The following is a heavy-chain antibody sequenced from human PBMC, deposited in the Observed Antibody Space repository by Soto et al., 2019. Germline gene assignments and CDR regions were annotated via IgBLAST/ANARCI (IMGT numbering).Heavy chain of an antibody. V-gene: IGHV3-15*01. J-gene: IGHJ4*02. Sequence: GGSLRLSCASSGFTFSNAWMSLVRQAPGKGLEWVGRIKSKTDGGTTDYAAPVKGRFTISRDDSKNTLYLQMNSLKTEDTAVYYCTTGPPSRTYYYGSGSYPVLDYWGQGTLVTVSS. D-gene: IGHD3-10*01. CDR3: TTGPPSRTYYYGSGSYPVLDY. CDR1: GFTFSNAW. CDR2: IKSKTDGGTT.